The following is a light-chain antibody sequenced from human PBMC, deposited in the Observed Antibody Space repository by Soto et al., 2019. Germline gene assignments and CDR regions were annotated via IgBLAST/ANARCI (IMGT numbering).Light chain of an antibody. J-gene: IGLJ3*02. V-gene: IGLV8-61*01. CDR3: VLYMGSGTWV. CDR1: SGSVSTSYY. CDR2: NTN. Sequence: QTVVTQEPSFSVSPGKTVTLTCGLSSGSVSTSYYPSWYQQTPGQAPRTLIYNTNTRSSGVPDRFSGSILGNKAALTITGAQADDGSDYYCVLYMGSGTWVFGGGTKVTVL.